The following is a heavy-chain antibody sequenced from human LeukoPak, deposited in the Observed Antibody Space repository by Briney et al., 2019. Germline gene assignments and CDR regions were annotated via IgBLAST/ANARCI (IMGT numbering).Heavy chain of an antibody. J-gene: IGHJ2*01. CDR3: AQGARADTFWYFDL. CDR1: GFAFSSYA. V-gene: IGHV3-23*01. Sequence: TGGSLRLSCAASGFAFSSYAMSWVRQAPGKGLEWVPCIRGSGATTFHADSVKGRFTISRDNSKNTLYLQMNGLRSEDTAVYYCAQGARADTFWYFDLWGRGTLVTVSS. D-gene: IGHD3-16*01. CDR2: IRGSGATT.